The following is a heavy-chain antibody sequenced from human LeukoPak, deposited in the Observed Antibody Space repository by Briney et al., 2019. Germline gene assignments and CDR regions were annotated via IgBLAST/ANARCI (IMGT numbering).Heavy chain of an antibody. D-gene: IGHD4-11*01. Sequence: GESLKISCRLSGFSSTTYWIAWVRQMPGKGLGWMGVIQPDDSDTTYSPSFQGQVSISADKSINTAFLQWSSLEASDTAMYYCARPLFSSNYKAFDLWGQGTLVTVSS. J-gene: IGHJ3*01. V-gene: IGHV5-51*01. CDR3: ARPLFSSNYKAFDL. CDR2: IQPDDSDT. CDR1: GFSSTTYW.